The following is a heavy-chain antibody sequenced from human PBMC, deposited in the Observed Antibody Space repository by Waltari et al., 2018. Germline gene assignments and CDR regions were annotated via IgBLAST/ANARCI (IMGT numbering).Heavy chain of an antibody. J-gene: IGHJ3*02. CDR2: IYFAGST. D-gene: IGHD6-13*01. V-gene: IGHV4-39*07. CDR3: AREVGGSSWSTTPRGDAFDI. CDR1: GDSIGSGYYY. Sequence: QLQLRESGPGLLKPSETLSLTCSVSGDSIGSGYYYWGWIRQAPGKGLEWIGGIYFAGSTSYNPSLESRLTISVDTSKNQFSLRLSSVTAADTAVYYCAREVGGSSWSTTPRGDAFDIWGQGTMVTVSS.